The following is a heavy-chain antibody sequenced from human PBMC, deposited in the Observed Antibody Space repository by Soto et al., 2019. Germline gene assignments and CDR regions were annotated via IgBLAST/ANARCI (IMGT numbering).Heavy chain of an antibody. Sequence: QVQLQESGPGLVKPSQTLSLTCTVSGGSISSGGYYWSWIRQHPGKGLEWIGYIYYSGSTYYNPSLKSRVTISVDTSKNQFSLKLSSVTTADTAVYYCARGRMYSNYPYYFDYWGQGTLVTVSS. J-gene: IGHJ4*02. V-gene: IGHV4-31*03. D-gene: IGHD4-4*01. CDR1: GGSISSGGYY. CDR2: IYYSGST. CDR3: ARGRMYSNYPYYFDY.